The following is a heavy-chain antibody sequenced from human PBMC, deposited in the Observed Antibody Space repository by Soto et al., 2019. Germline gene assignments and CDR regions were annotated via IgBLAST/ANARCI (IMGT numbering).Heavy chain of an antibody. V-gene: IGHV5-51*01. CDR2: IYPLYSDA. Sequence: GESLNISCRGSGYNSAHAWIAWVSQLPGTGLKRLGIIYPLYSDAKYSPAFQGQVTISADKYINKDYLQWSSLEASETAMYYCARVMVVATLAGWFDPWGQGTLVTVSS. CDR3: ARVMVVATLAGWFDP. CDR1: GYNSAHAW. J-gene: IGHJ5*02. D-gene: IGHD2-21*01.